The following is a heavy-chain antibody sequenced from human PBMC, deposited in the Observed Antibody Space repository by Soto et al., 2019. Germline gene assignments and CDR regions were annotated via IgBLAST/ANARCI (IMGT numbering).Heavy chain of an antibody. CDR2: INPNSGGT. D-gene: IGHD3-3*01. J-gene: IGHJ6*02. CDR1: GYTFTGYY. Sequence: GASVKVSCKASGYTFTGYYMHWVRQAPGQGLEWMGWINPNSGGTNYAQKFQGRVTMTRDTSISTAYMELSRLRSDDTAVYYCARDGSQLRFLEWPGAGYGMDVWGQGTTVTVSS. CDR3: ARDGSQLRFLEWPGAGYGMDV. V-gene: IGHV1-2*02.